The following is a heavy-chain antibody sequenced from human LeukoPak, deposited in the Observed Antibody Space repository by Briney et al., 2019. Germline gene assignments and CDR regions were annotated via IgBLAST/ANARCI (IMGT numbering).Heavy chain of an antibody. D-gene: IGHD2-15*01. Sequence: GGSLRLSCAASGFTFSSYGMHWVRQTPGKGLEWVAFIPYDGSNKYYADSVKGRFTISRDNSKNKLYLQMNSLRVEDTAVYYCAKNGDCSGGSCYHSINWFDPWGQGTLVTVSS. V-gene: IGHV3-30*02. J-gene: IGHJ5*02. CDR2: IPYDGSNK. CDR1: GFTFSSYG. CDR3: AKNGDCSGGSCYHSINWFDP.